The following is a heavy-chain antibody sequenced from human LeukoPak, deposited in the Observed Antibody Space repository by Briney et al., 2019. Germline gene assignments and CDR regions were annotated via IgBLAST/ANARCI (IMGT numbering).Heavy chain of an antibody. D-gene: IGHD3-22*01. Sequence: SVKVSCKASGGTFSSYAISWVRQAPGQGLEWMGRIIPIFVTANYAQKFQGRVTITTDESTSTAYMELSSLRSEDTAVYYCATQKDTYYYDSSGYSPLDYWGQGTLVTVSS. CDR2: IIPIFVTA. CDR3: ATQKDTYYYDSSGYSPLDY. J-gene: IGHJ4*02. V-gene: IGHV1-69*05. CDR1: GGTFSSYA.